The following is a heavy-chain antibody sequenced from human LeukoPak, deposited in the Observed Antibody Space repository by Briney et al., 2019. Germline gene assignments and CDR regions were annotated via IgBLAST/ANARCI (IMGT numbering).Heavy chain of an antibody. D-gene: IGHD3-3*01. CDR3: ARVDFRYYYGMDV. Sequence: SETLSLTCAVYGGSFSGYYWSWIRQPPGKGLEWIGEINHSGSTNYNPSLKSRVTISVDTSKNQFSLKLSSVTAADTAVYYCARVDFRYYYGMDVWGQGTTVTVSS. V-gene: IGHV4-34*01. J-gene: IGHJ6*02. CDR1: GGSFSGYY. CDR2: INHSGST.